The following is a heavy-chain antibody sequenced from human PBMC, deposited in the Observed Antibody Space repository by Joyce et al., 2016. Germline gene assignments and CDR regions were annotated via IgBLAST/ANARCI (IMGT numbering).Heavy chain of an antibody. D-gene: IGHD2-15*01. CDR1: GFTFSSFA. J-gene: IGHJ4*02. Sequence: EAQVLESGRGLAQPGGSLRLSCAASGFTFSSFAMAWVRQAPGKGLDWVSTVSSNGVNTYYADSVKGRFTISRDNSKNTVYLQMNSLRAEDTALYYCAKEGGENYWGQGTLVTVSS. CDR2: VSSNGVNT. CDR3: AKEGGENY. V-gene: IGHV3-23*01.